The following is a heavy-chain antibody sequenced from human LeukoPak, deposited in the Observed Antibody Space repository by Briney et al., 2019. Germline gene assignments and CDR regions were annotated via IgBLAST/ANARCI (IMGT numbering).Heavy chain of an antibody. V-gene: IGHV4-34*01. J-gene: IGHJ4*02. CDR1: GGSFSGYY. Sequence: PSETLSLTCAVYGGSFSGYYWSWIRQPPGKGLEWIGSIYYSGSTYYNPSLKSRVTISVDTSKNQFSLKLSSVTAADTAVYYCARPYGSGSYFDYWGQGTLVTVSS. D-gene: IGHD3-10*01. CDR3: ARPYGSGSYFDY. CDR2: IYYSGST.